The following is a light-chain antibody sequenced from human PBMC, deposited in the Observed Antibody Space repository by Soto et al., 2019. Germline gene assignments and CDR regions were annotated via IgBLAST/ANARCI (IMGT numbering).Light chain of an antibody. J-gene: IGKJ2*01. CDR1: QGINIF. CDR3: QQRNSYPRT. CDR2: AAS. Sequence: DIQLTQSPSFLSASVGDRVTITCRASQGINIFLAWFQQKPGKAPNLPISAASTLQSGVPSRFSGSGSETEFTLTITSLQPEDSATYYCQQRNSYPRTFGQGTKV. V-gene: IGKV1-9*01.